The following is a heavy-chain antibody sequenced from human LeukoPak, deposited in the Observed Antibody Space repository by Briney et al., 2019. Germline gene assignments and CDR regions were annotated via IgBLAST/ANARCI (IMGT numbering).Heavy chain of an antibody. CDR1: GGSINTDNYY. J-gene: IGHJ5*02. CDR2: IDHTGTT. CDR3: ARNLVPYFGELDP. D-gene: IGHD3-10*01. Sequence: SETLSLTCTVSGGSINTDNYYWSWIRQSPGKDLEWIGYIDHTGTTYYNPSLRSRVSISVFTSNNQFSLTLISVTAADTAVYYCARNLVPYFGELDPWGRGTLVTVSS. V-gene: IGHV4-31*03.